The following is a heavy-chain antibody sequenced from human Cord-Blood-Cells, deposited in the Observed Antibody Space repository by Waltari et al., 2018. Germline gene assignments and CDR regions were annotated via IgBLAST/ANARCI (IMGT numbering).Heavy chain of an antibody. CDR3: ASAPTLWELLFY. V-gene: IGHV4-34*01. CDR2: INHSRST. Sequence: QVQLQQWGAGLLKPSETLSLTCAVYVGSFSGYYWSWIRQPPGKGPGWIGEINHSRSTTDDPSRKCRVTVSVDPSKNQFSLKVSSVPAEDTAVYYCASAPTLWELLFYWGQGTLVTVSS. D-gene: IGHD1-26*01. J-gene: IGHJ4*02. CDR1: VGSFSGYY.